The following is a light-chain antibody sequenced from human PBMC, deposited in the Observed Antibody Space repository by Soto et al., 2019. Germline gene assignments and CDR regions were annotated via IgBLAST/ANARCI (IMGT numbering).Light chain of an antibody. CDR3: QQRSNWPGT. J-gene: IGKJ1*01. V-gene: IGKV3-11*01. CDR2: DAS. CDR1: QSVSSY. Sequence: EIVLTQSPATLSLSPGERATLSCGACQSVSSYLAWYQQKPGQAPRLLIYDASNRATGIPARFSGSGSGTDFTLTISSLEPEDFAVYYCQQRSNWPGTFGQGTKVEI.